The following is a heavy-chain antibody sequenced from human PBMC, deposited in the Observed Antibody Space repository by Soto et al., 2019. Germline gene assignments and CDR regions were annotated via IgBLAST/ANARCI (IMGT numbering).Heavy chain of an antibody. CDR2: INAANGDT. V-gene: IGHV1-3*01. J-gene: IGHJ5*02. CDR1: GYTFTSYG. D-gene: IGHD6-13*01. Sequence: ASVKVSCKASGYTFTSYGIHWVRQAPGQRLEWMGWINAANGDTKYSPKFQGRVTITRDKSASTAYMELSSLRSEDTAVYYCVRRHVSATGIDWFEPWGQGTPVTVSP. CDR3: VRRHVSATGIDWFEP.